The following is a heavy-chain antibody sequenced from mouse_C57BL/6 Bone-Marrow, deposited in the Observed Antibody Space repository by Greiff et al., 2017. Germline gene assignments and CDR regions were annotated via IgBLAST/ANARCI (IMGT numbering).Heavy chain of an antibody. CDR2: INYDGSSS. CDR3: AREKLRSEIDY. Sequence: EVHLVESEGGLVQPASSMTLSCTASGFTFSDDYMAWVRQFPEKGLEWVANINYDGSSSYYLSSLNSRFIIPRDNANNIRYLQMSSLKSENTATYYCAREKLRSEIDYGGQGTTLTVSS. J-gene: IGHJ2*01. V-gene: IGHV5-16*01. D-gene: IGHD2-4*01. CDR1: GFTFSDDY.